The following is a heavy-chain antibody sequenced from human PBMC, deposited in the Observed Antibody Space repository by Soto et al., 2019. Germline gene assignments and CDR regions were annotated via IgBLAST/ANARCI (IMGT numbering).Heavy chain of an antibody. J-gene: IGHJ3*02. V-gene: IGHV1-58*01. Sequence: SLKVSCQTSGVMYSNCALQRVRQTRGQRQEWIGCILVGNGQAKRAQFLQERITFTRHMSTSTAYMELTSLRADDTAVYYCAAELYSGGRCCSFDIWGQGTVVSV. CDR2: ILVGNGQA. CDR1: GVMYSNCA. CDR3: AAELYSGGRCCSFDI. D-gene: IGHD2-15*01.